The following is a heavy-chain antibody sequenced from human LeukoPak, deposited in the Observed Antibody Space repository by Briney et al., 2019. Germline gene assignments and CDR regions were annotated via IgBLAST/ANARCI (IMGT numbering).Heavy chain of an antibody. J-gene: IGHJ4*02. D-gene: IGHD3-10*01. CDR3: ARSSITMVRGVPGGLRY. CDR2: INPNSGGT. V-gene: IGHV1-2*02. Sequence: ASVKVSCKASGYTFTGYYIHWVRQAPGQGLEWMGWINPNSGGTNYAQKFQGRVTMTRDTSISTAYMELSRLRSDDTAVYYCARSSITMVRGVPGGLRYWGQGTLVTVSS. CDR1: GYTFTGYY.